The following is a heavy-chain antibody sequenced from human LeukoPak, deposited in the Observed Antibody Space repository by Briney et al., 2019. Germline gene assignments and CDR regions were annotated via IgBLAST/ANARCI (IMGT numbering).Heavy chain of an antibody. CDR3: ARARGESRPPDPQDNWFDP. Sequence: SETLSLTCTVSGYSISSGYYWGWIRQPPGKGLEWIGIIYHSGRTDYNPSLKSRVTISEDTSKNQFSLKLSSVTAADTAVYYCARARGESRPPDPQDNWFDPWGQGTLVTVSS. D-gene: IGHD3-10*01. CDR1: GYSISSGYY. V-gene: IGHV4-38-2*02. J-gene: IGHJ5*02. CDR2: IYHSGRT.